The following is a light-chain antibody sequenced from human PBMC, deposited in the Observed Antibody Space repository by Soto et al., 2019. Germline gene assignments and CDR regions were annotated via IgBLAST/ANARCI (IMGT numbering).Light chain of an antibody. V-gene: IGKV3-15*01. J-gene: IGKJ5*01. Sequence: EVLMTQSPATLSVSPGEGVTLSCSASQSVSSSYLAWYQQKPGQAPRLLIYGASTRATGVPARSSGRGSGTEFTLTISSLQSEDFAVYYCQQYTNWPPNTFGQGTRLEIK. CDR1: QSVSSSY. CDR3: QQYTNWPPNT. CDR2: GAS.